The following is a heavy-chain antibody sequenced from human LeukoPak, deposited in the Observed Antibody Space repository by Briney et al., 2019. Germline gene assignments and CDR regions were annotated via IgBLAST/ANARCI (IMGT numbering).Heavy chain of an antibody. D-gene: IGHD6-13*01. V-gene: IGHV3-30-3*01. CDR1: GFTFSLYS. J-gene: IGHJ4*02. Sequence: PGGSLRLSCAASGFTFSLYSMYWVRQAPGKGLEWEAVISNDGSNKYYADSVKGRFNISRDNSKNTLYLQMNSLRAEDTAVYYCARGITAAGTGLYNWGQGTLLTVSS. CDR2: ISNDGSNK. CDR3: ARGITAAGTGLYN.